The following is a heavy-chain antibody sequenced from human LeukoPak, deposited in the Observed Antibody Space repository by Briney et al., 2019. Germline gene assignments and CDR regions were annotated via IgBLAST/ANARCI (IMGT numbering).Heavy chain of an antibody. D-gene: IGHD1-1*01. CDR3: TREGGTHYFDD. Sequence: GGSMGLSCRASGFTFGVYAMSWVRQAPGKGLEWVGFIRSKAYGGTTEYAASVKGRFTISRDDSKSIAYPQMNSLKTEDTAVYYCTREGGTHYFDDWGQGTLVTVFS. J-gene: IGHJ4*02. CDR1: GFTFGVYA. V-gene: IGHV3-49*04. CDR2: IRSKAYGGTT.